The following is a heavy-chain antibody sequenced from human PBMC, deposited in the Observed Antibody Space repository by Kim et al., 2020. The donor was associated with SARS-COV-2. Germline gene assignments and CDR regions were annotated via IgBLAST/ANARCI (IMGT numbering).Heavy chain of an antibody. Sequence: ASVKVSCKASGYTFTSYYMHWVRQAPGQGLEWMGIINPSGGSTSYAQKFQGRVTMTRDTSTSTVYMELSSLRSEDTAVYYCAIPSSVVLVAATPPGPFDYWGQGTLVTVSS. CDR1: GYTFTSYY. J-gene: IGHJ4*02. D-gene: IGHD2-15*01. CDR2: INPSGGST. CDR3: AIPSSVVLVAATPPGPFDY. V-gene: IGHV1-46*01.